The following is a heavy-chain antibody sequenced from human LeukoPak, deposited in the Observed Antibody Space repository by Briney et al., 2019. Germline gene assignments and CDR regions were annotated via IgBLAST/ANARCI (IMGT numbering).Heavy chain of an antibody. Sequence: ASVKVSCKASGYTFTSYGISWVRQAPGQGLEWMGWISAYNGNTNYAQKLQGRVTMTTDTSTSTAYMELRSLRSDDTAVYYRARDKGEVPAAISFDYWGQGTLVTVSS. CDR3: ARDKGEVPAAISFDY. CDR2: ISAYNGNT. D-gene: IGHD2-2*01. CDR1: GYTFTSYG. V-gene: IGHV1-18*01. J-gene: IGHJ4*02.